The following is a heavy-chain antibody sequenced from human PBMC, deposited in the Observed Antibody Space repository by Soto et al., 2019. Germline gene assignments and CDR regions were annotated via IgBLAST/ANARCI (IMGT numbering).Heavy chain of an antibody. V-gene: IGHV1-18*01. Sequence: ASVKVSCKTSGYTFTRYGISWVRQAPGQGLEWMGWISGYNGNTNYAQKLQGRVTMTTDTSTSTAYMELRSLRSDDTAVYYCARDLHGDPYYWGQGTLVTVSS. CDR1: GYTFTRYG. J-gene: IGHJ4*02. CDR2: ISGYNGNT. D-gene: IGHD4-17*01. CDR3: ARDLHGDPYY.